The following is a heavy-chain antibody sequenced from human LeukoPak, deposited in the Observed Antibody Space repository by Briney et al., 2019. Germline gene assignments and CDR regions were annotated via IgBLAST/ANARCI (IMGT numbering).Heavy chain of an antibody. J-gene: IGHJ4*02. CDR2: MRSKTDGGTT. CDR1: GFTFSNAW. Sequence: PGVSLRLSCAASGFTFSNAWMSWVRQAPGKGLEWVGRMRSKTDGGTTDYAAPVKGRFTISRDDSKNTLYLQMNSLKTEDTAVYYCTTGITMVRGVIHLIDYWGQGTLVTVSS. D-gene: IGHD3-10*01. CDR3: TTGITMVRGVIHLIDY. V-gene: IGHV3-15*01.